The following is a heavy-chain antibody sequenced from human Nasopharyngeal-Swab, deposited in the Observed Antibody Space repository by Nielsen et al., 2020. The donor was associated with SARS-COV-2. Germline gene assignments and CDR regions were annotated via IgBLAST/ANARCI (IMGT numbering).Heavy chain of an antibody. Sequence: GGSLRLSRAASGFTFSSYAMSWVRQAPGKGLEWVSSFSGSGGSTYYADSVKGRFTISRDNSKNTLYLQMNSLRAEDTAVYYCAKTDYCSGGSCYASGMDVWGQGTTVSVSS. J-gene: IGHJ6*02. CDR1: GFTFSSYA. D-gene: IGHD2-15*01. CDR2: FSGSGGST. CDR3: AKTDYCSGGSCYASGMDV. V-gene: IGHV3-23*01.